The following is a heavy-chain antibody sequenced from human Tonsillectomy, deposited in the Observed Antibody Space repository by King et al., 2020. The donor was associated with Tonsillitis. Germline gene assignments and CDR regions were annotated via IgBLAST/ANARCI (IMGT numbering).Heavy chain of an antibody. D-gene: IGHD4-17*01. CDR2: IRSKTNNYAT. CDR3: TGLAAPEYGDYGDY. V-gene: IGHV3-73*02. J-gene: IGHJ4*02. CDR1: GFTFSGSA. Sequence: VQLVESGGGLVQPGGSLKLSCAASGFTFSGSAMHWVRQASGKGLEWVGRIRSKTNNYATAYAASVKGRFTISRDDSKNTAYLRMNSLKTEDTAVDFCTGLAAPEYGDYGDYWGQESLVTVSS.